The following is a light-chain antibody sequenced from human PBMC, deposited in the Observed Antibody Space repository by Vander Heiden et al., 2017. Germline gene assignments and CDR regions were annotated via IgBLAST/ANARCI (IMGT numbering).Light chain of an antibody. V-gene: IGKV1-13*02. CDR2: DVS. CDR3: QQFHSYPPLS. CDR1: QAIGSA. J-gene: IGKJ4*01. Sequence: AIQLTQSPSSLSASVGDRVTISCRASQAIGSALAWYQQSPGKPPKLLINDVSHWPSGVPSRFSGGGSGTHFTLTISSLQPEDFATYYCQQFHSYPPLSFGGGTKVEIK.